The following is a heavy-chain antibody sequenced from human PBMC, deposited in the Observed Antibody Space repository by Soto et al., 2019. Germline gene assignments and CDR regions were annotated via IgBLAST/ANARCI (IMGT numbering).Heavy chain of an antibody. J-gene: IGHJ6*02. CDR3: ARAAIRDIVVVVAATPNYYYYGMDV. D-gene: IGHD2-15*01. CDR1: GFTFSSYS. Sequence: PGGSLRLSCAASGFTFSSYSMNWVRQAPGKGLEWVSSISSSSSSYIYYADSVKGRFTISRDNAKNSLYLQMNSLRAEDTAVYYCARAAIRDIVVVVAATPNYYYYGMDVWGQGTTVTVSS. V-gene: IGHV3-21*01. CDR2: ISSSSSSYI.